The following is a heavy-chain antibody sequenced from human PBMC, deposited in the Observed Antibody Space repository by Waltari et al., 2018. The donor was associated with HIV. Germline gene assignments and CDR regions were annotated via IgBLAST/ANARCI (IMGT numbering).Heavy chain of an antibody. D-gene: IGHD6-13*01. Sequence: QVQLVESGGGVVHPGRYLRLSCSAAGFAFSSHGLHWAGLATGKGLDEVAVIWYDVWNKYYADSVKGRFTISRDNSKNTLYLKMHSQRAEDTAVYYCAREVWSAGTGGFDYRGQGTLVIVSS. J-gene: IGHJ4*02. V-gene: IGHV3-33*01. CDR1: GFAFSSHG. CDR3: AREVWSAGTGGFDY. CDR2: IWYDVWNK.